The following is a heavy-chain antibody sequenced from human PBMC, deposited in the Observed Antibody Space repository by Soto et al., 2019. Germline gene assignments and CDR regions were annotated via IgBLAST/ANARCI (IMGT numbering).Heavy chain of an antibody. J-gene: IGHJ4*02. CDR1: GGSISSGGYS. CDR3: ARVSGGSGIDY. V-gene: IGHV4-30-2*01. CDR2: IYHSGST. Sequence: TLSLTCAVSGGSISSGGYSWSWIRQPPGKGLEWIGYIYHSGSTYYNPSLKSRVTISVDRSKNQFSLKLSSVTAADMAVYYCARVSGGSGIDYWGQGTLVTVSS. D-gene: IGHD2-15*01.